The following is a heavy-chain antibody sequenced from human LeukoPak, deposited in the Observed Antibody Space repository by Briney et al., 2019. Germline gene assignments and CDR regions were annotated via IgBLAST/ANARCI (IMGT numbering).Heavy chain of an antibody. Sequence: PSETLSLTCTVSGGSISSYYWSWIRQPPGKGLEWIGYIYYSGSTNYNPSLKSRVTISVDTSKNQFPLQLNSVTPEDTAVYYCARQAAAGTNWFDPWGQGTLVTVSS. V-gene: IGHV4-59*08. CDR1: GGSISSYY. CDR3: ARQAAAGTNWFDP. J-gene: IGHJ5*02. D-gene: IGHD6-13*01. CDR2: IYYSGST.